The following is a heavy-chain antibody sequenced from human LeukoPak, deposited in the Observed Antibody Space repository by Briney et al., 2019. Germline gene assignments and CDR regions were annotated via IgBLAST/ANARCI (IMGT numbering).Heavy chain of an antibody. Sequence: GRSLRLSCAASGFTFDDYAMHWVRQAPGKGLEWVSGISWNSGSIGYADSVKGRFTISRDNAKNSLYLQKNSLRAEDTALYYCAKAPYYYGMDVWGQGTTVTVSS. CDR3: AKAPYYYGMDV. V-gene: IGHV3-9*01. J-gene: IGHJ6*02. CDR2: ISWNSGSI. CDR1: GFTFDDYA.